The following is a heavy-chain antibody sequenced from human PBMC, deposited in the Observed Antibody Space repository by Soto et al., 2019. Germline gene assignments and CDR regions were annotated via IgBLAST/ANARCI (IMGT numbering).Heavy chain of an antibody. CDR3: ARSFLNYGSGSYNWFDP. CDR1: GGTFSSYA. D-gene: IGHD3-10*01. Sequence: SVKVSCKASGGTFSSYAISWVRQAPGQGLEWMGGIIPIFGTANYAQKFQGRVTITADESTSTAYMELSSLRSEDTAVYYCARSFLNYGSGSYNWFDPWGQGALVTVSS. CDR2: IIPIFGTA. V-gene: IGHV1-69*13. J-gene: IGHJ5*02.